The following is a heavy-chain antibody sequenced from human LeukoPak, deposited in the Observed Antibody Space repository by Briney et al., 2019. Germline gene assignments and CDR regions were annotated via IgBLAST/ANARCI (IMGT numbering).Heavy chain of an antibody. D-gene: IGHD2-2*01. V-gene: IGHV4-39*07. J-gene: IGHJ5*02. Sequence: SETLSLTCTVSGGSISSSSFYWGWIRQSPGRGLEWIGYIYNSGSTYYNPSLKSRVTISVGTSKNQFSLRLSSVTAADTAVYYCARWGTYASTSNWFDPWGQGTLVTVSS. CDR2: IYNSGST. CDR1: GGSISSSSFY. CDR3: ARWGTYASTSNWFDP.